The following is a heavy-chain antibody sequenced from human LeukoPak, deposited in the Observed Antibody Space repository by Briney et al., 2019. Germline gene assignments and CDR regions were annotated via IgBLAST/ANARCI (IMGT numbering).Heavy chain of an antibody. V-gene: IGHV3-64*04. CDR3: ARAVRPGITGNTRQAYGMDV. CDR2: ISSNGGST. D-gene: IGHD1-20*01. J-gene: IGHJ6*02. Sequence: GGSLRLSCSASGFTFSSYAMHWDRQAPGKGLEYVSAISSNGGSTYYADSVKGRFTISRDNSKNTLYLQMNSLRAEDTAVYYCARAVRPGITGNTRQAYGMDVWGQGTTVTVSS. CDR1: GFTFSSYA.